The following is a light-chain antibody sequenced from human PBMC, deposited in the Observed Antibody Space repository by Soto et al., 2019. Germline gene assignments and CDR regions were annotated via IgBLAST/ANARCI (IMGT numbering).Light chain of an antibody. CDR2: GTS. CDR3: QRNGSSPLYA. CDR1: QTVNTGF. J-gene: IGKJ2*01. Sequence: EIVLTQAPGTLSLSPGERATFSCRTSQTVNTGFLAWYQQKPGLAPRLLIHGTSNRATGIPDRFSGSGSGTDFTLTISALEPEDFAVYYCQRNGSSPLYAFGQGTKLEI. V-gene: IGKV3-20*01.